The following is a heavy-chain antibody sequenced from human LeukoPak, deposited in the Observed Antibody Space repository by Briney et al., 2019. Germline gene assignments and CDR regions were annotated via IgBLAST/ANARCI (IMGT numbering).Heavy chain of an antibody. CDR3: ARGGAARPDY. J-gene: IGHJ4*02. Sequence: SGGSLRLSCVGSGFTFSSYGMNWVRQASGRGLEWVSYISSSSSTTSYADSVKGRFTISRDNAKNSLYLQINSLRDEDTAVYYCARGGAARPDYWGQGTLVTVSS. CDR2: ISSSSSTT. D-gene: IGHD6-6*01. V-gene: IGHV3-48*02. CDR1: GFTFSSYG.